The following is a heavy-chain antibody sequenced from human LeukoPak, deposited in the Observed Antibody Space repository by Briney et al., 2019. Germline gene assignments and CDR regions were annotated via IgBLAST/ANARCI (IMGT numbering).Heavy chain of an antibody. V-gene: IGHV4-30-4*01. Sequence: SETLSLTCTVSGASISSGYYYWSWLRQSPGKGLEWIGYIYYSGTTYYSPSLKSRLTISLDTSKNHLSLKLTSVTAADTAIYYCARDNDDGDYVGWFDSWGQGTLVTVSS. CDR1: GASISSGYYY. J-gene: IGHJ5*01. CDR2: IYYSGTT. CDR3: ARDNDDGDYVGWFDS. D-gene: IGHD4-17*01.